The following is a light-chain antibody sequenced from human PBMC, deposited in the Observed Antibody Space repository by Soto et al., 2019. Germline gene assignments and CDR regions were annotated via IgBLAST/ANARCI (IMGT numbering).Light chain of an antibody. CDR1: HSLLHSNGYNY. J-gene: IGKJ5*01. CDR3: MQSTQLPPT. CDR2: EVS. V-gene: IGKV2D-29*02. Sequence: DIVMTQSPLSLPVTPGEPASISCRSRHSLLHSNGYNYLDWYLQKPGQSPQLLIYEVSTRVSGVPDRFSGSGSGTDFTLEISRVETDDVGIYYCMQSTQLPPTFGQGTRLEI.